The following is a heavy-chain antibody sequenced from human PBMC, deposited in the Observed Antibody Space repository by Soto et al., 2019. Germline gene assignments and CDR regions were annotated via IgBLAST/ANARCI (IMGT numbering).Heavy chain of an antibody. J-gene: IGHJ4*02. D-gene: IGHD4-17*01. V-gene: IGHV3-30*03. CDR2: ISYDGNNK. CDR1: EFTFGNYA. CDR3: ARGPSYSDSYFDH. Sequence: PGGSLRLSCAASEFTFGNYAMHWVRQAPGKGLQWLAVISYDGNNKYYADSVEGRFIISRDNSKNTVYLQMNSLRLEDTAVYYCARGPSYSDSYFDHWGQGTLVTVSS.